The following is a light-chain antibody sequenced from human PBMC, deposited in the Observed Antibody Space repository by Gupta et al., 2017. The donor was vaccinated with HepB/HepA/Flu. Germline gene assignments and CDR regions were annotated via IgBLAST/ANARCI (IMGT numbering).Light chain of an antibody. CDR1: KSVSSS. Sequence: EIVLTQSPATLSLSPGERATLSCRASKSVSSSLAWYQHKPGQAPRLIIYDASNRARGTPGRFSGSGSAKDFTLTSSRREDEAFAVYYWQQRSNWITFGGGTKVEIK. CDR3: QQRSNWIT. CDR2: DAS. J-gene: IGKJ4*01. V-gene: IGKV3-11*01.